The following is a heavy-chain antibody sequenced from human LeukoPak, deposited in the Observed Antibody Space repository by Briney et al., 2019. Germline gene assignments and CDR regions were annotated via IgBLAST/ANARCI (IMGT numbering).Heavy chain of an antibody. V-gene: IGHV4-39*07. Sequence: SETLSLTCAVSGGSISSGGYYWGWIRQPPGKGLEWIGSIYYSGSTYYNPSLKSRVTISVDTSKNQFSLKLSPVTAADTAVYYCARCKGSIAARRAPFDYWGQGTLVTVSS. CDR2: IYYSGST. D-gene: IGHD6-6*01. CDR1: GGSISSGGYY. CDR3: ARCKGSIAARRAPFDY. J-gene: IGHJ4*02.